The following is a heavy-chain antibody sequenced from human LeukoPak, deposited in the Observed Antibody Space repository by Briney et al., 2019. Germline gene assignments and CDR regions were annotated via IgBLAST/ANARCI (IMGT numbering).Heavy chain of an antibody. J-gene: IGHJ4*02. CDR1: GFSFSSYA. D-gene: IGHD2-15*01. CDR3: AKVPTYSATSGLYG. Sequence: GGSLRLSCTASGFSFSSYAMTWVRRAPGKGLEWVSGISDSGDSTYYADSVKGQFTISRDNSKNTLYLQMNSLRAEDTAVYYCAKVPTYSATSGLYGWGQGTLVTVSS. CDR2: ISDSGDST. V-gene: IGHV3-23*01.